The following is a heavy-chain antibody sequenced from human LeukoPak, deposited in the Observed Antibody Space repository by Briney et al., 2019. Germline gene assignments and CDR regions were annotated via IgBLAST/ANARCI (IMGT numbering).Heavy chain of an antibody. CDR2: IYYSGST. CDR1: GGSISSYY. D-gene: IGHD2-2*01. Sequence: SETLSLTCTVSGGSISSYYWSWIRQPPGKGLEWIGYIYYSGSTNYNPSLKSRFTISVDTSKNQFSLKLSSVTAADTAVYYCARGGQLLLPYYFDYWGQGTLVTVSS. CDR3: ARGGQLLLPYYFDY. J-gene: IGHJ4*02. V-gene: IGHV4-59*01.